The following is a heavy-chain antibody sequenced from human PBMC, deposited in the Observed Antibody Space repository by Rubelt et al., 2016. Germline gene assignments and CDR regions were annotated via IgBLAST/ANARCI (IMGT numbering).Heavy chain of an antibody. CDR2: IDPSDSYT. CDR1: GYSFTSYW. Sequence: EVQLVQSGAEVKKPGESLRISCQGSGYSFTSYWISWVRQMPGKGLEWMGRIDPSDSYTNYSPSFQGHVTISADKSTSTAYLRWSSLKASDTAMYYWAIYDFWSGYYLDYWGQGTLVTVSS. D-gene: IGHD3-3*01. V-gene: IGHV5-10-1*03. J-gene: IGHJ4*02. CDR3: AIYDFWSGYYLDY.